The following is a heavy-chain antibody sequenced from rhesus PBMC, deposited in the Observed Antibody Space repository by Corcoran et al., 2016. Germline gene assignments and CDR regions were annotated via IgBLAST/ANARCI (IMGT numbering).Heavy chain of an antibody. CDR1: GSTFSKHY. J-gene: IGHJ4*01. CDR2: IRSQAYGGTA. CDR3: TRGLQNYFDY. Sequence: EVQLVESGGGLVQPGGSLRLSCAASGSTFSKHYIYWGRQAPGKGVVWVGFIRSQAYGGTAEYAASVKGRFTISRDDSKSIAYLQMSSLKTEDTAVYYCTRGLQNYFDYWGQGVLVTVSS. V-gene: IGHV3-184*01.